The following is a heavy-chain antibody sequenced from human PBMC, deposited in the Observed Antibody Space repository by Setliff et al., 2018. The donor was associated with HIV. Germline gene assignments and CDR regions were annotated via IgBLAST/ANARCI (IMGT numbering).Heavy chain of an antibody. J-gene: IGHJ3*02. D-gene: IGHD3-16*01. CDR2: ISSSGTTM. V-gene: IGHV3-48*04. CDR1: GFTFRSYA. CDR3: ATSLPPGISYVYDAFDI. Sequence: GGSLRLSCGVSGFTFRSYAMTWIRQAPGRGLERVSSISSSGTTMHYADSVRGRFTISRDNAKNSLYLQMNSLRAEDTAVYYCATSLPPGISYVYDAFDIWGQGTMVTVSS.